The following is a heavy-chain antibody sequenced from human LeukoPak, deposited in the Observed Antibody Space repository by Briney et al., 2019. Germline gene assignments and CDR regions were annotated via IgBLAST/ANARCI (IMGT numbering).Heavy chain of an antibody. CDR1: GYTFTSYG. V-gene: IGHV1-18*01. CDR3: ARDRRPMGYYDSSGYYY. Sequence: GASVKVSCKASGYTFTSYGISWMRQAPGQGLEWMGWISAYNGNTNYAQKLQGRVTMTTDTSTSTAYMELRSLRSDDTAVYYCARDRRPMGYYDSSGYYYWGQGTLVTVSS. CDR2: ISAYNGNT. J-gene: IGHJ4*02. D-gene: IGHD3-22*01.